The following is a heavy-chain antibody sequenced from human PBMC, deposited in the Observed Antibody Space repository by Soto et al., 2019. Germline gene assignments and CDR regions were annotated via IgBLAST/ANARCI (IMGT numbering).Heavy chain of an antibody. J-gene: IGHJ5*02. D-gene: IGHD2-15*01. CDR2: INPKGGAT. CDR3: ARDEGFCSGGSCTGWFDP. CDR1: GYTFSNYF. V-gene: IGHV1-46*01. Sequence: QVQLVQSGAEVKRPEASVKVSCKASGYTFSNYFINWVRQAPGQGLEWVGVINPKGGATTYAQKFQGRVNMTSDTSTNTIYMTLRSLTSEDTAFYYCARDEGFCSGGSCTGWFDPWGQGTLVTVSS.